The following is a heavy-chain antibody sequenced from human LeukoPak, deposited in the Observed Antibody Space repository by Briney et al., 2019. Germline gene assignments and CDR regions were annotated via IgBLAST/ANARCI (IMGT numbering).Heavy chain of an antibody. D-gene: IGHD3-16*01. J-gene: IGHJ1*01. CDR3: AREEGGSH. Sequence: SETLSLTCTVSGGSIISRSHYWGWIRQPPGKGLEWIGHIYYSGSTYYNPSLKSRVTISIDTSKNQFSLKLSSVTAADTAVYYCAREEGGSHWGQGTLVTVSS. V-gene: IGHV4-39*07. CDR2: IYYSGST. CDR1: GGSIISRSHY.